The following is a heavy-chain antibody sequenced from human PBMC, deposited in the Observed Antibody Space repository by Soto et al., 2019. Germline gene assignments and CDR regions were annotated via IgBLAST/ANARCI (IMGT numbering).Heavy chain of an antibody. Sequence: LRLSCAASGFTFSSYSMNWVRQAPGKGLEWVSYISSSSSTIYYADSVKGRFTISRDNAKNSLYLQMNSLRDEDTAVYYCARAAKIRVGPTVNWFDPWGQGTLVTVSS. J-gene: IGHJ5*02. D-gene: IGHD1-26*01. CDR2: ISSSSSTI. CDR1: GFTFSSYS. V-gene: IGHV3-48*02. CDR3: ARAAKIRVGPTVNWFDP.